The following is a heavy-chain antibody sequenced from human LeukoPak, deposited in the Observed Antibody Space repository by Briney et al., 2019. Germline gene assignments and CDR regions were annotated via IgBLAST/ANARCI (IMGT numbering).Heavy chain of an antibody. CDR3: ARGVVAAAGRTFDF. V-gene: IGHV4-59*01. D-gene: IGHD6-13*01. CDR1: GGSISSYY. J-gene: IGHJ4*02. CDR2: IYYSGST. Sequence: SETLSLTCTVSGGSISSYYWSWIRQPPGKGLEWIGYIYYSGSTNYNPSLKSRVTISVDTSKNQFSLKLSSVTAADTAIYYCARGVVAAAGRTFDFWGQGTLVTVSS.